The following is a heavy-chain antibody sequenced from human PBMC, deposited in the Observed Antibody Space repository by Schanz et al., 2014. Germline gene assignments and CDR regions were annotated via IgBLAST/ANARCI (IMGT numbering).Heavy chain of an antibody. CDR2: IYSGGST. D-gene: IGHD2-2*01. CDR3: ARTDQQMQRPDY. J-gene: IGHJ4*02. V-gene: IGHV3-66*01. Sequence: EVQLVESGGGLVQPGGSLRLSCAASGFTFRTYLMNWVRQAPGKGLEWVSVIYSGGSTYYADSVKGRFTISRDNSKNTLYLQMNSLRAEDTAVYYCARTDQQMQRPDYWGQGTLVIVSS. CDR1: GFTFRTYL.